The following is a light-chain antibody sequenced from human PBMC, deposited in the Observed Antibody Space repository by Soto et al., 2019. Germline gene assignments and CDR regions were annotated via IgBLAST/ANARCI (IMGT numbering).Light chain of an antibody. CDR3: QQRSNWPPT. CDR2: DAS. Sequence: LTQSPSSLSASVGDSVTLSCRASQSVSSNLAWYQQKPGQAPRLLIYDASNRATGIPARFSGSGSGTDFTLTISSLEPEDFAVYYCQQRSNWPPTFGQGTRLEIK. J-gene: IGKJ5*01. CDR1: QSVSSN. V-gene: IGKV3-11*01.